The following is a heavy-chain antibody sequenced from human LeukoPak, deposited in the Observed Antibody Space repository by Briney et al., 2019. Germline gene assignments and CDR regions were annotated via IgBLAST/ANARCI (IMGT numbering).Heavy chain of an antibody. J-gene: IGHJ5*02. CDR3: ARSGLRSSNWFDP. D-gene: IGHD4-17*01. V-gene: IGHV3-21*01. CDR1: GFTFSGYS. Sequence: GGSLRLSCAASGFTFSGYSMNWVRQAPGKGLEWVSSISSSSSYIYYADSVKGRFTISRDNAKNSLYLQMNSLRAEDTAVYYCARSGLRSSNWFDPWGQGTLVTVSS. CDR2: ISSSSSYI.